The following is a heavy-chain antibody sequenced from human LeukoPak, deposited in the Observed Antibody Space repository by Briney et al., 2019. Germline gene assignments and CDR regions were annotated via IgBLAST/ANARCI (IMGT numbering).Heavy chain of an antibody. CDR2: INPNSGGT. V-gene: IGHV1-2*02. CDR3: ARDTKYQLLLIDY. D-gene: IGHD2-2*01. CDR1: GYTFTGYY. Sequence: ASVKVSCKASGYTFTGYYMHWVRQAPGQGLEWMGWINPNSGGTNYAQKFQGRVTMTRDTSISTAYMELSRLRSDDTAVCYCARDTKYQLLLIDYWGQGTLVTVSS. J-gene: IGHJ4*02.